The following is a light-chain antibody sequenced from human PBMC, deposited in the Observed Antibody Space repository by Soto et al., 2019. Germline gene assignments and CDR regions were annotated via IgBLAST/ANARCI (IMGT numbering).Light chain of an antibody. CDR3: QLYNFWPYT. CDR2: DAS. J-gene: IGKJ2*01. V-gene: IGKV3-15*01. Sequence: ELGMPQSPAPLSVSPGERATLSCRASQTIDYTLSWYQRKPVQAPRLLIYDASTRATGVPARFSGSGSGTDFTLTISSLQSEDFAVYYCQLYNFWPYTFGQGTKVDI. CDR1: QTIDYT.